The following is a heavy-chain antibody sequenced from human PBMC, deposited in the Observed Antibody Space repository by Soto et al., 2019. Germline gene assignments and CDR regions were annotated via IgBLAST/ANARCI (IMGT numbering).Heavy chain of an antibody. CDR1: GGSFSGYY. CDR2: INHSGST. Sequence: PSETLSLTCAVYGGSFSGYYWSWIRQPPGKGLEWIGEINHSGSTNYNPSLKSRVTISVDTSRNQFSLKLSSVTAADTAVYYCARGVPAAPSNWFDPWGQGTLVTVSS. J-gene: IGHJ5*02. CDR3: ARGVPAAPSNWFDP. D-gene: IGHD2-2*01. V-gene: IGHV4-34*01.